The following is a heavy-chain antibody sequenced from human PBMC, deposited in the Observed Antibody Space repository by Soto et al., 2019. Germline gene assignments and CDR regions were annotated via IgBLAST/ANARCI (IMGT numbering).Heavy chain of an antibody. J-gene: IGHJ4*02. CDR2: ISGSGGST. CDR3: AKDACGGDCSSHFGY. Sequence: GGSLRLSCAASGFTFSSYAMSWFRQAPGKGLEWVSAISGSGGSTYYADSVKGRFTISRDNSKNTLYLQMNSLRAEDTAVYYCAKDACGGDCSSHFGYWGQGTLVTVSS. V-gene: IGHV3-23*01. D-gene: IGHD2-21*02. CDR1: GFTFSSYA.